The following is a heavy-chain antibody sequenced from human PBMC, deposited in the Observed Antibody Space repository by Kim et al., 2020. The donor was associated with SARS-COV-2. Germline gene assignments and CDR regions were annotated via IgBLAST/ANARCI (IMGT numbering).Heavy chain of an antibody. J-gene: IGHJ3*01. CDR3: AKDLGAAAGTVN. Sequence: YYTDSVKGRFTISRENSKNTLYLQMNRLRAEDTAVYYCAKDLGAAAGTVNWGQGTMVTVSS. V-gene: IGHV3-23*01. D-gene: IGHD6-13*01.